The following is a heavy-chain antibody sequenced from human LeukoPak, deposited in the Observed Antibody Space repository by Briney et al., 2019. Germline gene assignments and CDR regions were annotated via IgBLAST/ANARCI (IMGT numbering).Heavy chain of an antibody. Sequence: SETLSLTCAVYGGSFSGYYWSWIRQPPGKGLEWIGEINHSGSTNYNPSLKSRVTISVDTSKNQFSLKLSSVTAADTAVYYCARDKGRGYGYDAFDIWGQGTMVTVSS. CDR1: GGSFSGYY. CDR2: INHSGST. D-gene: IGHD5-18*01. CDR3: ARDKGRGYGYDAFDI. V-gene: IGHV4-34*01. J-gene: IGHJ3*02.